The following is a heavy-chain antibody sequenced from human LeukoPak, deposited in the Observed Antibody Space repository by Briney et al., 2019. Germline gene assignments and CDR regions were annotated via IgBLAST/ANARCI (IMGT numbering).Heavy chain of an antibody. Sequence: PGGSLRLSCAASGFTLSNHAMIWVRQAPGKGLEWVSSISGSGAMTYYADSVKGRFTISRDNGMDRLYLQMNSLRADDTAVYYCVKDRVDGSGSQFDSWGQGSLVIVSS. CDR1: GFTLSNHA. D-gene: IGHD3-10*01. CDR2: ISGSGAMT. J-gene: IGHJ4*02. CDR3: VKDRVDGSGSQFDS. V-gene: IGHV3-23*01.